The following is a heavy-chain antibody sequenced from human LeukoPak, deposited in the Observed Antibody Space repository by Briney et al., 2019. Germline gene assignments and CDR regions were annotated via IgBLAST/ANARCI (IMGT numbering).Heavy chain of an antibody. CDR3: ARDMDGSGSYDMWFDP. D-gene: IGHD3-10*01. V-gene: IGHV1-69*04. CDR2: IIPILGIA. CDR1: GGTFSSYA. Sequence: GASVKVSCKASGGTFSSYAISWVRQAPGQGLEWMGRIIPILGIANYAQKFQGRVTITADKSTSTAYMELSSLRSEDTAVYYCARDMDGSGSYDMWFDPWGQGTLVTVSS. J-gene: IGHJ5*02.